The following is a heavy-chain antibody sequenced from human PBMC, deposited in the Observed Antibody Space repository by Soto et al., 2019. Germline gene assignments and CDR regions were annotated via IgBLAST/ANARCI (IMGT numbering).Heavy chain of an antibody. CDR2: ISYDGSNK. V-gene: IGHV3-30-3*01. D-gene: IGHD6-6*01. CDR3: ARDAGVEYSRSHPTN. CDR1: GFTFSSYA. Sequence: PGGSLRLSCAASGFTFSSYAMHWVRQAPGKGLEWVAVISYDGSNKYYADSVKGRFTISRDNSKNTLYLQMNSLRAEDTAVYYFARDAGVEYSRSHPTNWGQGTLVTVSS. J-gene: IGHJ4*02.